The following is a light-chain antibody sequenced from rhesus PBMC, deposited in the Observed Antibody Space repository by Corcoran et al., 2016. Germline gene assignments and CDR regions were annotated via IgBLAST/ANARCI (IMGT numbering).Light chain of an antibody. CDR3: QVWDTSRDQYI. CDR1: HIGNNN. Sequence: SYDLTQPPSLSVSPGQTARITCGGDHIGNNNVHWYQQKPPQAPLLVIYFADERPSGIPERFSGSKSATTATLTISGVEAGDEADYFCQVWDTSRDQYIFGGGTRLTVL. V-gene: IGLV3-44*01. J-gene: IGLJ1*01. CDR2: FAD.